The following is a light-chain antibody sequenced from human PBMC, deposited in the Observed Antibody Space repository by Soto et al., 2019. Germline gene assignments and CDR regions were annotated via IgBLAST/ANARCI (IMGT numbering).Light chain of an antibody. CDR1: SSDVGGYDY. V-gene: IGLV2-14*01. Sequence: QSVLTQPASVSGSPGQSMTISCTGTSSDVGGYDYVSWYQQHPGKAPKLMIYEVTNRPSGVSIRFSASKSGDTASLTISGLQAEDDADYYCSSYTISSTFVFGTGTKVTVL. J-gene: IGLJ1*01. CDR3: SSYTISSTFV. CDR2: EVT.